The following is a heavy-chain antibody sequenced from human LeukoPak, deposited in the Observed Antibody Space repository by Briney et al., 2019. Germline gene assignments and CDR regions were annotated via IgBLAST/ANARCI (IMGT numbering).Heavy chain of an antibody. Sequence: SETLSLTCAVYGGSFSGYYWSWIRQPPGKGLEWIGEINHSGSTNYNPSLKSRVTISVDTPKNQFSLKLSSVTAADTAVYYCARAARYYYGSGSPGGYYYYYMDVWGKGTTATISS. CDR2: INHSGST. V-gene: IGHV4-34*01. CDR3: ARAARYYYGSGSPGGYYYYYMDV. J-gene: IGHJ6*03. CDR1: GGSFSGYY. D-gene: IGHD3-10*01.